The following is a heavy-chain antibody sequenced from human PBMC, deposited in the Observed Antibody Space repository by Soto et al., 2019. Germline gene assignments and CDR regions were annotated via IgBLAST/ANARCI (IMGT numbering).Heavy chain of an antibody. CDR3: ATDMGLYYGSGSLEDY. J-gene: IGHJ4*02. CDR1: GYTLTELS. D-gene: IGHD3-10*01. Sequence: GASVKVSCKVSGYTLTELSMHWVRQAPGKGLEWMGSFDPEDGETIYAQKFQGRVTMTEDTSTDTAYMELSSLRSEDTAVYYCATDMGLYYGSGSLEDYWGQGTLVTVSS. CDR2: FDPEDGET. V-gene: IGHV1-24*01.